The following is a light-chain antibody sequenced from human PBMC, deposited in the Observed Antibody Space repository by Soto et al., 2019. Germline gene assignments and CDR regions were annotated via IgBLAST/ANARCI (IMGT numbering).Light chain of an antibody. CDR2: AAS. Sequence: EIVLTQAQGTLSLSPGERATLSCRASQSINYRYFARYQTKPGQAHRILIYAASSKATGIPDRFSGSGSGKDCTLTISRRETEDYAAYYCHQVGSSPGFTVGRATKVDIK. CDR3: HQVGSSPGFT. J-gene: IGKJ3*01. V-gene: IGKV3-20*01. CDR1: QSINYRY.